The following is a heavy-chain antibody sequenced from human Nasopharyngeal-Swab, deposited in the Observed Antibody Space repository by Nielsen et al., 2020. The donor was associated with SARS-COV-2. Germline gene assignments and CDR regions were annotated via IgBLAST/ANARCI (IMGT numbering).Heavy chain of an antibody. CDR2: ISGSGGSI. CDR1: GFTFSSYA. D-gene: IGHD6-19*01. Sequence: GGSLTLSCATLGFTFSSYAMSWVRQAPGKGLEWVSTISGSGGSIYYADSVKGRFTISRDNSKNTLYLQMNSLRVEDTAVYYCTKTLRRGWYFDYWGQGTLVTVSS. J-gene: IGHJ4*02. V-gene: IGHV3-23*01. CDR3: TKTLRRGWYFDY.